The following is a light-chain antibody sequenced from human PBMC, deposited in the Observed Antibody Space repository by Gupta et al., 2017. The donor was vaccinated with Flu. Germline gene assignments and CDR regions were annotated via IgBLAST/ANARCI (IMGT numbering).Light chain of an antibody. Sequence: QSVLTQPPSVSGILGQGVTISCSGSTPNLGNNPVNWFQQLPGTAPKLLIYANDQRPSGVPDRFSGSKSGTSASLATSGLQAEDEADYYCTSWDGSLEGHVFGAGTKVSVL. V-gene: IGLV1-44*01. CDR2: AND. CDR3: TSWDGSLEGHV. J-gene: IGLJ1*01. CDR1: TPNLGNNP.